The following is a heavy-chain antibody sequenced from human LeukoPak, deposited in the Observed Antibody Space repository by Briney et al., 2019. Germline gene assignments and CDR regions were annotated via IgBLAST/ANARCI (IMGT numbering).Heavy chain of an antibody. CDR2: INHSGST. V-gene: IGHV4-34*01. CDR1: GGSFSGYY. J-gene: IGHJ5*02. Sequence: SETLSLTCAVYGGSFSGYYWSWIRQPPGKGLEWIGEINHSGSTNYNPSLKSRVTISVDTSKNQFSLKVSSVTAANTAVYYCVRSKSGTYSWFDPWGQGTLVTVSS. D-gene: IGHD4-11*01. CDR3: VRSKSGTYSWFDP.